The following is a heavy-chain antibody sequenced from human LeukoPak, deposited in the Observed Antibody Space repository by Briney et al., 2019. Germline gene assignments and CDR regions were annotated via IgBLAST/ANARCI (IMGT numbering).Heavy chain of an antibody. J-gene: IGHJ4*02. CDR1: GGSFSGYY. CDR3: ARGGYSGYSV. V-gene: IGHV4-34*01. CDR2: INHSGST. D-gene: IGHD5-12*01. Sequence: SETLSLTCAVYGGSFSGYYWSWIRQPPGKGLEWIGEINHSGSTNYNPSLKSRVTISVGTSKNQFSLKLSSVTAADTAVYYCARGGYSGYSVWGQGTLVTVSS.